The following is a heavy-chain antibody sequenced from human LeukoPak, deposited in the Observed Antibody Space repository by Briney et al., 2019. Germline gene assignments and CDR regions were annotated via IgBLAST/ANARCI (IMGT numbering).Heavy chain of an antibody. CDR1: GYSFTSYW. CDR3: ARKIIAAAGRSFAFDI. Sequence: PGESLKISCKASGYSFTSYWITWVRQMPGKGLECMGKIDPSDSYTYYSPSFQGHVTISADSTISTAYLQWSSLKASDTAMYYCARKIIAAAGRSFAFDIWGQGTMVTVSS. V-gene: IGHV5-10-1*01. CDR2: IDPSDSYT. J-gene: IGHJ3*02. D-gene: IGHD6-13*01.